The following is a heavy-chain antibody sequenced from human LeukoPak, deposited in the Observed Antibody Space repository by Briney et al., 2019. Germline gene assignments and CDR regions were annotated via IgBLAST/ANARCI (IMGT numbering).Heavy chain of an antibody. J-gene: IGHJ4*02. CDR1: GDSIIGYY. Sequence: SETLSLTCTVSGDSIIGYYWSWIRQSPGKGLEWIGYIHYSGSSNYNPSLQSRVTISLDTSRGHFSLKLSSVTAADTAVYYCARHGGTRITLVEVYYFDYWGQGNLVTVSS. CDR2: IHYSGSS. V-gene: IGHV4-59*08. D-gene: IGHD4-11*01. CDR3: ARHGGTRITLVEVYYFDY.